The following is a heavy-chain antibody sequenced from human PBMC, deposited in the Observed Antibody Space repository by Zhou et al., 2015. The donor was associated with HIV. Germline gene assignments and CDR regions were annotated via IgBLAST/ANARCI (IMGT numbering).Heavy chain of an antibody. D-gene: IGHD3-22*01. V-gene: IGHV1-69*06. CDR1: GGIFSNYA. Sequence: QVQLVQSGAEVKKPGSSVKVSCKASGGIFSNYAFSWVRQAPGQGLEWMGGIIPIFATANYAQKFQGRVAITADKSTSTAYMELSSLRSDDTATYFCARDDSSGYHSFDSWGQGTLVTVS. CDR3: ARDDSSGYHSFDS. CDR2: IIPIFATA. J-gene: IGHJ4*02.